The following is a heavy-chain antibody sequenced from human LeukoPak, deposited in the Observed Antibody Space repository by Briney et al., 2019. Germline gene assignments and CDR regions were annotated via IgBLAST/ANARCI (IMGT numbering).Heavy chain of an antibody. CDR2: ISWNSGSI. CDR1: GFTFDDYA. Sequence: GGSLRLSCAASGFTFDDYAMHWVRQAPGKGLEWVSGISWNSGSIGYAGSVKGRFTISRDNAKNSLYLQMNSLRAEDTALYYCAKDLYSSRLYYFDYWGQGTLVTVSS. D-gene: IGHD6-13*01. J-gene: IGHJ4*02. V-gene: IGHV3-9*01. CDR3: AKDLYSSRLYYFDY.